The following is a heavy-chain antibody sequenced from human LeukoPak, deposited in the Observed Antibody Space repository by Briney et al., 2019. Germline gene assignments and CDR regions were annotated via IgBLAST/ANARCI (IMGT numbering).Heavy chain of an antibody. J-gene: IGHJ4*02. Sequence: TGGSLRLSCAASGFTFSSYGMHWVRQAPGKGLEWVAVIWYDGSNKYYADSVKGRFTISRDNSKNTLYLQMNSLRAEDTAVYYCARDTAPGRVTAIPEGYWGQGTLVTVSS. CDR3: ARDTAPGRVTAIPEGY. D-gene: IGHD2-21*02. V-gene: IGHV3-33*01. CDR2: IWYDGSNK. CDR1: GFTFSSYG.